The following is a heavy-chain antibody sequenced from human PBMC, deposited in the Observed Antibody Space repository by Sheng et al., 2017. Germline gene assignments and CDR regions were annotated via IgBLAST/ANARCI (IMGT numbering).Heavy chain of an antibody. CDR2: IYHSGST. D-gene: IGHD3-10*01. CDR1: GYSISGGYF. Sequence: QVQLQESGPGLVKPSETLSLTCTVFGYSISGGYFWGCIRQPPGKGLEWIGSIYHSGSTYHNPSLKSRVTISIDTSNNQFSLKLSSVTAADTAVYYCAREPRSHGSGSHFDYWGQGTLVTVSS. CDR3: AREPRSHGSGSHFDY. V-gene: IGHV4-38-2*02. J-gene: IGHJ4*02.